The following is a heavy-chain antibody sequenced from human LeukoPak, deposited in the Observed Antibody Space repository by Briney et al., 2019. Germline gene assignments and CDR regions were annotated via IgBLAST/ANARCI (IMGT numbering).Heavy chain of an antibody. CDR3: TAMPPPYNNYYGMDV. J-gene: IGHJ6*02. CDR1: GFTFTNAW. Sequence: GGSLRLSCTASGFTFTNAWMSWVRQAPGKGLEWVGLIKRKTEGGTTDYAAPVKGRFTISRDDSENTLYLHMNSLEIEDTAVYYCTAMPPPYNNYYGMDVWGQGTTVTVSS. CDR2: IKRKTEGGTT. D-gene: IGHD2-2*01. V-gene: IGHV3-15*01.